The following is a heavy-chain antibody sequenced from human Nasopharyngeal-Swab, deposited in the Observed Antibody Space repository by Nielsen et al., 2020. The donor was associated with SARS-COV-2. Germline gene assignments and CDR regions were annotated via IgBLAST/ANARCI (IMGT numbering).Heavy chain of an antibody. CDR1: GFSLSTSGVG. J-gene: IGHJ4*02. CDR2: IYWDDDK. D-gene: IGHD3-9*01. Sequence: LTLVKPSWIVSLICTFSGFSLSTSGVGVGWIRQPPGKALEWLALIYWDDDKRYSPSLKSRLTITKDTSKNQVVLTMTNMDPVDTATYYCARQGDYDILTGYGYWGQGTLVTVSS. CDR3: ARQGDYDILTGYGY. V-gene: IGHV2-5*02.